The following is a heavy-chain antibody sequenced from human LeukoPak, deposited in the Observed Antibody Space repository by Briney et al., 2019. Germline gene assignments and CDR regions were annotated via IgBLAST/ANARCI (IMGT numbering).Heavy chain of an antibody. CDR2: ISWNSGSI. CDR3: AKGSGYYTYYYYYGMDV. CDR1: GFTFDDYA. D-gene: IGHD3-3*01. Sequence: GGSLRLSCAASGFTFDDYAMHWVRQAPGKGLEWVSVISWNSGSIGYADSVKGRFTISRDNAKNSLYLQMNSLRAEDTALYYCAKGSGYYTYYYYYGMDVWGQGTTVTVSS. J-gene: IGHJ6*02. V-gene: IGHV3-9*01.